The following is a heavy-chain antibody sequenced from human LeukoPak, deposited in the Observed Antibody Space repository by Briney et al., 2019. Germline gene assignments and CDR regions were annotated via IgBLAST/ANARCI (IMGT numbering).Heavy chain of an antibody. J-gene: IGHJ4*02. V-gene: IGHV1-8*01. Sequence: GASVKVSCKASGYTFTSYDINWVRQATGRGLEWMGWMNPNSGNTGYAQKFQGRVTMTRNTSISTAYMELSSLRSEDTAVYYCARGARQDLRYFDWLGPDYWGQGTLVTVSS. CDR1: GYTFTSYD. CDR2: MNPNSGNT. D-gene: IGHD3-9*01. CDR3: ARGARQDLRYFDWLGPDY.